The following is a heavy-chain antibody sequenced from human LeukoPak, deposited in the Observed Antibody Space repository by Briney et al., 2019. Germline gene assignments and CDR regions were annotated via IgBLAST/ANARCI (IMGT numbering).Heavy chain of an antibody. J-gene: IGHJ4*02. D-gene: IGHD2-15*01. Sequence: ASVRVSCKASGYTFTSYSIHWVRQAPGQGLEWMGIFNPSGYDTTYARKFQGRVTMTRDTSTSTDYMELSSLRSEDTAVYYCARDAHCSGGSCYLDYWGQGTLVTVSS. CDR1: GYTFTSYS. CDR2: FNPSGYDT. CDR3: ARDAHCSGGSCYLDY. V-gene: IGHV1-46*01.